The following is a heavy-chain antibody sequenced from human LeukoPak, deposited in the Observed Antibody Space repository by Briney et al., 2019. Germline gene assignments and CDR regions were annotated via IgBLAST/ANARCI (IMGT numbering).Heavy chain of an antibody. V-gene: IGHV4-59*12. D-gene: IGHD6-13*01. CDR2: IYYSGST. CDR1: GGSISTYY. J-gene: IGHJ4*02. Sequence: SETLSLTCTVSGGSISTYYWSWIRQPPGKGLEWIGYIYYSGSTNYNPSLKSRVTISVDTSKNQFSLNLSSVTAADTAVYYCARFSSIAAAFDYWGLGTLVTVSS. CDR3: ARFSSIAAAFDY.